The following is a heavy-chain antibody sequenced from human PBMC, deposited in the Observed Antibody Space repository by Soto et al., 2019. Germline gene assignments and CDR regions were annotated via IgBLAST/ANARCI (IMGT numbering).Heavy chain of an antibody. CDR1: GFTFSSYA. Sequence: EVQLLESGGGLVQPGGSLRLSCAGSGFTFSSYAMSWVRQAPGKGLEWVPSIIGSGGSTYYADSVKGRFTISRDNSKNTLYLQMNSLRAEDTAVYYCAKREQWLVGSRYWGQGTLVTVSS. CDR3: AKREQWLVGSRY. D-gene: IGHD6-19*01. CDR2: IIGSGGST. J-gene: IGHJ4*02. V-gene: IGHV3-23*01.